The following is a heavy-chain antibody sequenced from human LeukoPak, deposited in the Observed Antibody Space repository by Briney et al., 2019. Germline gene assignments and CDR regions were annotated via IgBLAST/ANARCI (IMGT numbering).Heavy chain of an antibody. V-gene: IGHV3-48*01. CDR1: GFTFSSDS. CDR2: ITSSSSTI. CDR3: AKGAWDY. J-gene: IGHJ4*02. Sequence: GSLRLSCAASGFTFSSDSMNWVRQAPGKGLEWVSYITSSSSTIYYADSVKGRFTISRDNAKNSLYLQLNSLRGEDTAVYYCAKGAWDYWGQGTLVTVSS.